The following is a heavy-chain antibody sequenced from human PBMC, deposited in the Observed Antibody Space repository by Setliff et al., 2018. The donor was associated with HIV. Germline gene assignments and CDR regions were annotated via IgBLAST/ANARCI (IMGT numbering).Heavy chain of an antibody. CDR1: GGSISSSSYY. V-gene: IGHV4-39*01. Sequence: SETLSLTCTVSGGSISSSSYYWGWIRQPPGKGLEWIGNIYYSGSTYYNPSLKSRVTISVDTSENQFSLRLNSVTAAYTAVYYCARYRYYYDSSGYGRWFDPWGQGTLVTVSS. D-gene: IGHD3-22*01. CDR3: ARYRYYYDSSGYGRWFDP. J-gene: IGHJ5*02. CDR2: IYYSGST.